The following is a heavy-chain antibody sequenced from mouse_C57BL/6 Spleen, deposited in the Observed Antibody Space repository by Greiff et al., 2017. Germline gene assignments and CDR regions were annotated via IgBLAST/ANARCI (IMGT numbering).Heavy chain of an antibody. D-gene: IGHD2-4*01. CDR3: ARWNYEEAMDY. V-gene: IGHV1-80*01. CDR1: GYAFSSYW. Sequence: QVQLKESGAELVKPGASVKISCKASGYAFSSYWMNWVKQRPGKGLEWIGQIYPGDGDTNYNGKFKGKATLTADKSSSTAYMQLSSLTSEDSAVYFCARWNYEEAMDYWGQGTSVTVSS. CDR2: IYPGDGDT. J-gene: IGHJ4*01.